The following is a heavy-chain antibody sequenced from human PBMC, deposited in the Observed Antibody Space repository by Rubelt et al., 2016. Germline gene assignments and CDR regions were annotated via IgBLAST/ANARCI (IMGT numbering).Heavy chain of an antibody. D-gene: IGHD3-16*01. CDR1: GFIFSKYW. CDR2: IQRDGTTK. Sequence: EVQLVESGGGLVQPGGSLRICCAGSGFIFSKYWMSWVRQAPGKGLEWVANIQRDGTTKYYVDSVKGRLTMSRDNDKGSMCWQMNSLTVWDTAVYYCTRDLQGSKDYGVEYWGQGNLVTVSS. V-gene: IGHV3-7*03. J-gene: IGHJ4*01. CDR3: TRDLQGSKDYGVEY.